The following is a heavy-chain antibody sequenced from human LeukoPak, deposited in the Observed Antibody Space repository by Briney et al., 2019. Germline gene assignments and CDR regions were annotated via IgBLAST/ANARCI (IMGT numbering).Heavy chain of an antibody. Sequence: ASVKVSCKASGYTFTTYAMHWVRQAPGQRPEWMGWINAGKGNTKYSQKFQGRVTITRDTSASTAYMEVGSLRSEDTAVYYCARTQGVYYGGNSGAFDIWGQGTVVTVSS. D-gene: IGHD4-23*01. J-gene: IGHJ3*02. CDR1: GYTFTTYA. V-gene: IGHV1-3*01. CDR3: ARTQGVYYGGNSGAFDI. CDR2: INAGKGNT.